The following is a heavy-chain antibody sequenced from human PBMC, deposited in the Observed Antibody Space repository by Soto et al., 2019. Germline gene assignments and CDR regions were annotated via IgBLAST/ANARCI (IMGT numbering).Heavy chain of an antibody. CDR3: ARTAPMDAGDKYYYDF. CDR2: IIPFFGTA. D-gene: IGHD3-16*01. Sequence: QVQLVQSGAEVKKTGSSVKVSCKTSGGTFSTFGISWVRQAPGQGLEWMGVIIPFFGTAEYSQKFEDRITITADESTNTVYMDQRSLTSEDTAIYYCARTAPMDAGDKYYYDFWGQGALVTVSS. V-gene: IGHV1-69*01. J-gene: IGHJ4*02. CDR1: GGTFSTFG.